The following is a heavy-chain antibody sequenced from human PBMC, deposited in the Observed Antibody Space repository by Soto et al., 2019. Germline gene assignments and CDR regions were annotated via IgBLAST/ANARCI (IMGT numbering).Heavy chain of an antibody. Sequence: ASVKVSCKASGYTFTSYAMHWVRQAPGQRLEWKGWIKSGNGNTKFSQKFQGRVTITRDTSASTAYMELSSLRSEDTAVYYCARDRVESGYPEYFKHWGQGTLVTVSS. V-gene: IGHV1-3*01. D-gene: IGHD3-22*01. J-gene: IGHJ1*01. CDR2: IKSGNGNT. CDR3: ARDRVESGYPEYFKH. CDR1: GYTFTSYA.